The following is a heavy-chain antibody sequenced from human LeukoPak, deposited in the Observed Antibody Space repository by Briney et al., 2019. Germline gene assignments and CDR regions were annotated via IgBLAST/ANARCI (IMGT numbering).Heavy chain of an antibody. CDR3: SILMRGGRMDV. CDR1: GFTFSNYA. Sequence: GGSLRLSCAASGFTFSNYAMSWVRQAPGRGLEWVSGISSSGGATYYADSVKGRFTISRVNSKNTLYLQMNSLRADDTALYYCSILMRGGRMDVWGQGTTVTVSS. J-gene: IGHJ6*02. D-gene: IGHD3-9*01. CDR2: ISSSGGAT. V-gene: IGHV3-23*01.